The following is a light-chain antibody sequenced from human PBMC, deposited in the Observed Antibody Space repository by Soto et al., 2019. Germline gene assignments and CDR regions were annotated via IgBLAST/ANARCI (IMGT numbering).Light chain of an antibody. J-gene: IGLJ1*01. CDR3: RLYTSENTYV. CDR2: EAS. V-gene: IGLV2-18*01. Sequence: QSVLTQPPSVSGSPGQSVTISCTGTSTDFVSYNRVSWYQQPPGTAPKLIIYEASNRPSGVPDRFSGSKSGNTASPTISGLQAADEXDYYCRLYTSENTYVFGTGTKVTVL. CDR1: STDFVSYNR.